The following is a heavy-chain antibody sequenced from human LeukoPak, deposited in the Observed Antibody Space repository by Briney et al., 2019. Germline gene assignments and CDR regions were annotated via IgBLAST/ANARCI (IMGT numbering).Heavy chain of an antibody. CDR3: ARGRRRVTMVRGQMNWFDP. D-gene: IGHD3-10*01. CDR2: INHSGST. CDR1: GGSISSYY. J-gene: IGHJ5*02. V-gene: IGHV4-34*01. Sequence: SETLSLTCTVSGGSISSYYWSCIRQPPGKGLEWIGEINHSGSTNYNPSLKSRVTISVDTSKNQFSLKLSSVTAADTAVYYCARGRRRVTMVRGQMNWFDPWGQGTLVTVSS.